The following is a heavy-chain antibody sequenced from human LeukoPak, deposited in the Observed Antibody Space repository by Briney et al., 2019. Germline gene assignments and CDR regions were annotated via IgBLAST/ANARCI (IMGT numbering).Heavy chain of an antibody. CDR2: IIPIFGTA. J-gene: IGHJ6*02. CDR3: ARWTGASYYGMDV. D-gene: IGHD3-10*01. V-gene: IGHV1-69*13. Sequence: ASVKVSCKASGGTFSSYAISWVRQAPGQGLEWMGGIIPIFGTADYAQKFQGRVTITADESTSTAYMELSSLRSEDTAVYYCARWTGASYYGMDVWGQGTTVTVSS. CDR1: GGTFSSYA.